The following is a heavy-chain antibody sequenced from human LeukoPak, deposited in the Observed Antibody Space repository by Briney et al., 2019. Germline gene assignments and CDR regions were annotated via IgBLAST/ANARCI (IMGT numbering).Heavy chain of an antibody. CDR3: AKPNTYYYDSSGYYYFDY. V-gene: IGHV3-30*18. Sequence: PGRSLRLSCAASGFTFSSYGMHWVRQAPGKGLEWVAVISYDGSNKYYADSVKGRFTISRDNSKNTLYLQMNSLRAEDMAVYYCAKPNTYYYDSSGYYYFDYWGQGTLVTVSS. D-gene: IGHD3-22*01. CDR2: ISYDGSNK. CDR1: GFTFSSYG. J-gene: IGHJ4*02.